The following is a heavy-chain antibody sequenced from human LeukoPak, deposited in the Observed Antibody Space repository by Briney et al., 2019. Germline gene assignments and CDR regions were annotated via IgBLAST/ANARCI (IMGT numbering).Heavy chain of an antibody. CDR3: ARDPNSSGYYGIDY. CDR1: GVSISSGSYY. J-gene: IGHJ4*02. D-gene: IGHD3-22*01. Sequence: TLSLTCTVSGVSISSGSYYWSWIRQPAGKGLEWSGRIYTSGSTNYKPSLKSRVTISVDTSKNQFSLKLSSVTAADTAVYYCARDPNSSGYYGIDYWGQGTLVTVSS. V-gene: IGHV4-61*02. CDR2: IYTSGST.